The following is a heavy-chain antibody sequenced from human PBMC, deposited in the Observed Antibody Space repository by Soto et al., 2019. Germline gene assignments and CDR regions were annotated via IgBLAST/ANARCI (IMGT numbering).Heavy chain of an antibody. D-gene: IGHD3-10*01. CDR2: IYYSGST. V-gene: IGHV4-39*01. J-gene: IGHJ4*02. CDR3: AHPPESVDYYGSFVWGG. Sequence: QLQLQESGPGLVKPSETLSLTCTVSGGSISSSSYYWGWIRQPPGKGLEWIGSIYYSGSTYYNPSLKSRVTISVDTSKNQFSLKLSSVTAADTAVYYCAHPPESVDYYGSFVWGGWSQGTLVTVSS. CDR1: GGSISSSSYY.